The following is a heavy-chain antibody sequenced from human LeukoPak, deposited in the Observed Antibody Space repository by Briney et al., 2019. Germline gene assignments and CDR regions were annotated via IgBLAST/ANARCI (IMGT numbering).Heavy chain of an antibody. Sequence: SETLSLTCAVYGGSFSDYYWSWIRQPPGKGLEWIGEINHSGSTNYNPSLKSRVTISVDTSKNQFSLKLNSVTAADTAVYYCARRGYSSTPLGYWGQGTLVTVSS. CDR1: GGSFSDYY. CDR2: INHSGST. CDR3: ARRGYSSTPLGY. D-gene: IGHD6-13*01. V-gene: IGHV4-34*01. J-gene: IGHJ4*02.